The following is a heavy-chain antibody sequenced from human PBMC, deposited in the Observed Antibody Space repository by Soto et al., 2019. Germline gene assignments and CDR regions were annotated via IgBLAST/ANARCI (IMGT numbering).Heavy chain of an antibody. CDR2: IYPDDSDT. CDR1: GYSFITNW. J-gene: IGHJ6*02. Sequence: GESLKISCKASGYSFITNWIGWVRQMPGKGLEWMGIIYPDDSDTRYSPSFRDQVTTSVDKSINTAYLQWTSLRASDTAMYYCATSPYYDAWDGLDVWGQGTAVTVSS. CDR3: ATSPYYDAWDGLDV. V-gene: IGHV5-51*01. D-gene: IGHD3-3*01.